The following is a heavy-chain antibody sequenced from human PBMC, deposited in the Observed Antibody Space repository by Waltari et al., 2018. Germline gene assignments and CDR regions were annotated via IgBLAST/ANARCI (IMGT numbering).Heavy chain of an antibody. V-gene: IGHV4-4*07. CDR3: ARVGWSSSSFWFDP. CDR2: IYTSGST. Sequence: QVQLQESGPGLVKPSETLSLTCTVSGGSISSYYWSWIRQPAGKGLEWIGRIYTSGSTNYNPPLKSRVTMAVDTSKNQFSLKLSSVTAADTAVDYCARVGWSSSSFWFDPWGQGTLVTVSS. J-gene: IGHJ5*02. D-gene: IGHD6-6*01. CDR1: GGSISSYY.